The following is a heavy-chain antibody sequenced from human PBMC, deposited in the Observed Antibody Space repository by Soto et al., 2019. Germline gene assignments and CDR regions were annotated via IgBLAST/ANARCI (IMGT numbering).Heavy chain of an antibody. CDR1: GYTFTSYG. CDR2: ISAYNGNT. CDR3: ASVKYSPPYYYYYGMDV. Sequence: QVQLVQSGAEVTKPGASVKVSCKASGYTFTSYGISWVRQAPGQGLEWMGWISAYNGNTNYAQKLQGRVTMTTNTSTSTAYMELRSLRADDTAVYYCASVKYSPPYYYYYGMDVWGQGTTVTVSS. J-gene: IGHJ6*02. V-gene: IGHV1-18*01. D-gene: IGHD5-18*01.